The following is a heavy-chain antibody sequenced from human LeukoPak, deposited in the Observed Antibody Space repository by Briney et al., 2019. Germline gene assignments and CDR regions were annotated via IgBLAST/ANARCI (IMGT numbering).Heavy chain of an antibody. CDR3: AISDSSGYYYYYYGMDV. CDR1: GYRFTSDW. CDR2: IDPSDSYT. D-gene: IGHD3-22*01. J-gene: IGHJ6*02. V-gene: IGHV5-10-1*01. Sequence: GESLKISCKGSGYRFTSDWIGWVRQMPGKGLEWMGRIDPSDSYTNYSPSFQGHVTISADKSISTAYLQWSSLKASDTAMYYCAISDSSGYYYYYYGMDVWGQGTTVTVSS.